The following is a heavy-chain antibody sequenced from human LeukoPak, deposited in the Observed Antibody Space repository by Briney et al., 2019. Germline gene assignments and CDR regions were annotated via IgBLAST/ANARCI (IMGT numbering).Heavy chain of an antibody. CDR1: GGSISSGSYY. CDR3: AREGWLQRFDY. Sequence: PSETLSLTCTVSGGSISSGSYYWSWIRQPAGKGLEWIGRIYTSGSTNYNPSLKSRVTISVDTSKNQFSLKLSSVTAADTAVYYCAREGWLQRFDYWGQGTLVTVSS. CDR2: IYTSGST. D-gene: IGHD5-24*01. V-gene: IGHV4-61*02. J-gene: IGHJ4*02.